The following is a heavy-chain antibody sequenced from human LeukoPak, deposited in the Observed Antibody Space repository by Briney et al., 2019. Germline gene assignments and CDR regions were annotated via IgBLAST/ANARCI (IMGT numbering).Heavy chain of an antibody. CDR1: GGTFSSYA. Sequence: SVKVSCKASGGTFSSYAISWVRQVPGQGLEWMGGIIPIFGTANYAQKFQGRVTITADESTSTAYMELSSLRSEDTAVYYCARDPMQEYCGGDCYSPWGQGTLVTVSS. D-gene: IGHD2-21*02. J-gene: IGHJ5*02. CDR2: IIPIFGTA. CDR3: ARDPMQEYCGGDCYSP. V-gene: IGHV1-69*13.